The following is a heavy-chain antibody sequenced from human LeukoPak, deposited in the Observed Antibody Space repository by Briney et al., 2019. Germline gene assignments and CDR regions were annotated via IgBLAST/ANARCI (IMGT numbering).Heavy chain of an antibody. CDR3: ARANDYYYDAFDI. CDR2: ISYDGSNK. Sequence: AGGSLRLSCAASGFTFSSYAMHWVRQAPGEGLEWVAVISYDGSNKYYADSVKGRFTISRDNSKNTLYLQMNSLRAEDTAVYYCARANDYYYDAFDIWGQGTMVTVSS. CDR1: GFTFSSYA. D-gene: IGHD3-22*01. V-gene: IGHV3-30-3*01. J-gene: IGHJ3*02.